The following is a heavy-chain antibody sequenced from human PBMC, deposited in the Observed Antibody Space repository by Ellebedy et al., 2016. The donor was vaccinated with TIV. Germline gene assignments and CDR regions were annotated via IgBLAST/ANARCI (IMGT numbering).Heavy chain of an antibody. CDR3: VRDSGNWAIDY. D-gene: IGHD7-27*01. J-gene: IGHJ4*02. CDR2: IFMSGST. Sequence: SETLSLXXTVSGGSFSSYYWSWIRQSAGKGLEWIGRIFMSGSTSYNPSLKNRVTMSVDASTTQLSLKLTSVTAADTAMYYCVRDSGNWAIDYWGQGTLVTVPS. V-gene: IGHV4-4*07. CDR1: GGSFSSYY.